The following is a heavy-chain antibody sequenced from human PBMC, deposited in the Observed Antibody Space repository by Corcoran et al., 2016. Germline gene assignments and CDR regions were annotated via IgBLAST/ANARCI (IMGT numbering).Heavy chain of an antibody. CDR3: ARGDYSGSSKAFDI. V-gene: IGHV1-69*13. D-gene: IGHD1-26*01. CDR2: IIPIFGTA. CDR1: GYTFTSYG. J-gene: IGHJ3*02. Sequence: QVQLVQSGAEVKKPGASVKVSCKASGYTFTSYGISWVRQAPGQGLEWMGGIIPIFGTANYAQKFQGRVTITADESTSTAYMELSSLRSEDTAVYYCARGDYSGSSKAFDIWGQGTMVTVSS.